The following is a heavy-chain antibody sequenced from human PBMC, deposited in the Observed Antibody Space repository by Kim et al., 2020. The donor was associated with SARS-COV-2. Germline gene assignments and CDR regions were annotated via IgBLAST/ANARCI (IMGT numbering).Heavy chain of an antibody. J-gene: IGHJ4*02. CDR3: ARDRNIGSSYFDY. Sequence: GGSLRLSCVASGFSFNNYGMEWVRQAPGKGLEWVAAIWHDGSNKFYAQSVKGRFTISRDNSKNTLYLQMHSLTAEDTAVYYCARDRNIGSSYFDYWGQGT. D-gene: IGHD1-1*01. V-gene: IGHV3-33*01. CDR1: GFSFNNYG. CDR2: IWHDGSNK.